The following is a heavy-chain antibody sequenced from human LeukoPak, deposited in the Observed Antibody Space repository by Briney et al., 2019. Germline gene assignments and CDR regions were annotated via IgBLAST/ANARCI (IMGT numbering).Heavy chain of an antibody. CDR3: ARGYSGSYPYYYYYMDV. Sequence: ASVKVSCKASGYTFTSHGISWVRQAPGQGLEWMGWISAYNGNTNYAQKLQGRVTMTTDTSTSTAYMELRSLISDDTAVYYCARGYSGSYPYYYYYMDVWGKGTTVTVSS. J-gene: IGHJ6*03. CDR1: GYTFTSHG. V-gene: IGHV1-18*01. CDR2: ISAYNGNT. D-gene: IGHD1-26*01.